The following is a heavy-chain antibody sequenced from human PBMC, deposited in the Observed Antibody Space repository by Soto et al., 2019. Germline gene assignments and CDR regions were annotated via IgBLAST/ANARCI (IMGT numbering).Heavy chain of an antibody. J-gene: IGHJ5*02. V-gene: IGHV1-69*01. CDR3: ARVFGRGWYNWFDP. D-gene: IGHD6-19*01. CDR2: IMPIFGTT. Sequence: QVQLVQSGAEVKKPGSSVKVSCKASGGNFSSHGISWVRQAPGQGLEFMGGIMPIFGTTNYAQKFRGRVTITADESTSTAYMEVSSLGSEDTAIYYCARVFGRGWYNWFDPWGQGTLVTVSS. CDR1: GGNFSSHG.